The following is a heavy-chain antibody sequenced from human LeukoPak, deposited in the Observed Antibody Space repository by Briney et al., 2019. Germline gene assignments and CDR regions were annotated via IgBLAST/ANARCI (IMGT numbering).Heavy chain of an antibody. CDR1: GFTFSSYD. Sequence: GGSLRLSCAASGFTFSSYDLNWVRQAPGKGLEWVSYIVGNGITIYYADSVKGRFTISRDNAKNSLYLQMNSLRAEDTAVYYCVRKMTGTTFFDYWGQGTLVTVSS. CDR2: IVGNGITI. J-gene: IGHJ4*02. V-gene: IGHV3-48*03. D-gene: IGHD1-1*01. CDR3: VRKMTGTTFFDY.